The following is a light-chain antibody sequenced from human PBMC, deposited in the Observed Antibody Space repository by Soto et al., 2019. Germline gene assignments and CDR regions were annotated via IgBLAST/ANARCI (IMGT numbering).Light chain of an antibody. CDR3: QQYHIYSGT. Sequence: DIQMTQSPSTLSASVGDRVTITCRASQSIGSWLAWYQQKPGKAPKLLIFDASSLESGVPSRFSGSGSGTEFTLTISSLQPDDFATYYCQQYHIYSGTFGQGTKVDIK. V-gene: IGKV1-5*01. CDR2: DAS. J-gene: IGKJ1*01. CDR1: QSIGSW.